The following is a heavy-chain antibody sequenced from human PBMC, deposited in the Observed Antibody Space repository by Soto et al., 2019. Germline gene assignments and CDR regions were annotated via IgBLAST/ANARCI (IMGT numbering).Heavy chain of an antibody. V-gene: IGHV4-39*01. Sequence: QLQLQESGPGLVKPSETLSLTCTVSGGSISSSSYYWGWIRQPPGKGLEWIGSIFYSGSTYYNPSLKSRVTISVESPQSPFSLKLSSVTAADTAVYYCERHLTYCSAGSCYSDFPYYGMDVWGQGTTVTVSS. CDR2: IFYSGST. D-gene: IGHD2-15*01. CDR3: ERHLTYCSAGSCYSDFPYYGMDV. J-gene: IGHJ6*02. CDR1: GGSISSSSYY.